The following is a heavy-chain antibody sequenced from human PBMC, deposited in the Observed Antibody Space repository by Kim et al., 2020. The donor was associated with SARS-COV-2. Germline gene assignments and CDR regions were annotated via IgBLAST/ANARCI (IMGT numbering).Heavy chain of an antibody. Sequence: GRFTIPRDNSKNTLYLQMNSLGAEDTAVYYCARGTYYGSGTYYKRGAFDIWGQGTMVTVSS. J-gene: IGHJ3*02. D-gene: IGHD3-10*01. CDR3: ARGTYYGSGTYYKRGAFDI. V-gene: IGHV3-30*07.